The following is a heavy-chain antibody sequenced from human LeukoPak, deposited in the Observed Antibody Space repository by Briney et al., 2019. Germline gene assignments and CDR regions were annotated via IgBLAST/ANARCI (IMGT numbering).Heavy chain of an antibody. CDR3: ASRYCTNGVCYAYYFDY. Sequence: SETLSLTCTVSGGSISSSSYYWGWIRQPPGKGLEWIGSIYYSGSTYYNPSLKSRVTISVDTSKNQFSLKLSSVTAADTAVYYCASRYCTNGVCYAYYFDYWGQGALVTVSS. J-gene: IGHJ4*02. CDR1: GGSISSSSYY. CDR2: IYYSGST. D-gene: IGHD2-8*01. V-gene: IGHV4-39*07.